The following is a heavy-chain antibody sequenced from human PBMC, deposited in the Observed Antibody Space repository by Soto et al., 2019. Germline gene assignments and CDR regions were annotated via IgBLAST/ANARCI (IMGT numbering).Heavy chain of an antibody. D-gene: IGHD5-12*01. Sequence: GGSLRLSCAASGFTFSSYGMHWVRQAPGKGLEWVAVISYDGSNKYYADSVKGRFTISRDNSKNQFSLKLSSVTAADTAVYYCARVSSGYDFPYYYYMDVWGKGTTVTVSS. CDR2: ISYDGSNK. CDR3: ARVSSGYDFPYYYYMDV. CDR1: GFTFSSYG. V-gene: IGHV3-30*03. J-gene: IGHJ6*03.